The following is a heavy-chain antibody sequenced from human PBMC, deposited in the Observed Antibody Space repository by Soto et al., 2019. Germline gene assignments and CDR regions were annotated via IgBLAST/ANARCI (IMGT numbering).Heavy chain of an antibody. J-gene: IGHJ6*02. D-gene: IGHD2-2*01. Sequence: ASWKVSSTASGYSFPTYGISGVRQAPGQGLEWMGWISGYNGNTNSAQKLQGRVTMTTDTSTGTAYMDLRSLRSDDTAVYFCARSGGTTTTYYYYAMDVWGQGTAVTVSS. CDR2: ISGYNGNT. CDR3: ARSGGTTTTYYYYAMDV. CDR1: GYSFPTYG. V-gene: IGHV1-18*04.